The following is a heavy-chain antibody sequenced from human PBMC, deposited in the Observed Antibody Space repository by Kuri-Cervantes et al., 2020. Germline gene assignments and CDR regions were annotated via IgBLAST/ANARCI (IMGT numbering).Heavy chain of an antibody. J-gene: IGHJ1*01. D-gene: IGHD3-16*01. CDR3: VRDWD. Sequence: GESLKISCAASGFTFSNAWMSWVRQAPGKGLEWVSYISSSSTTIYYADSVKGRFTISRDNAKNSLFLQMNSLRADDTAVYYCVRDWDWGQGSLVTVSS. CDR2: ISSSSTTI. V-gene: IGHV3-48*01. CDR1: GFTFSNAW.